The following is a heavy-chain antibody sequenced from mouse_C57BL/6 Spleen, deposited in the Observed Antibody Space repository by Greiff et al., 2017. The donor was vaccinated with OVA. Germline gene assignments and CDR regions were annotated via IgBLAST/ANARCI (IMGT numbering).Heavy chain of an antibody. CDR2: IDPSDSYT. V-gene: IGHV1-59*01. D-gene: IGHD1-1*01. J-gene: IGHJ1*03. CDR1: GYTFTSYW. Sequence: QVQLQQPGAELVRPGTSVKLSCKASGYTFTSYWMHWVKQRPGQGLEWIGVIDPSDSYTNYNQKFKGKATFTVDTSSSTAYMQLSSLTSEDSAVYYCARRLLRGYFDVWGTGTTVTVSS. CDR3: ARRLLRGYFDV.